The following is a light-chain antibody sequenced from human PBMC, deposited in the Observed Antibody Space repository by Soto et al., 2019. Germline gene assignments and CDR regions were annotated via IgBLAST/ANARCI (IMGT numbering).Light chain of an antibody. CDR2: GAS. Sequence: EIVMTQSPATLSVSPGERATLSCRASQSVNSNLAGYQQTPGQAPRLLIYGASTRATGIPARFSGSGSGTEFTLTISSLHSEDFAVYYCRQYNNWRLTFGGGTKVEIK. J-gene: IGKJ4*01. CDR1: QSVNSN. CDR3: RQYNNWRLT. V-gene: IGKV3-15*01.